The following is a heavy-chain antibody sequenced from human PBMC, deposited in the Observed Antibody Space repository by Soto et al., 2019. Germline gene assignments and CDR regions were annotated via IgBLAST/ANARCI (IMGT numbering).Heavy chain of an antibody. CDR1: GYIFVNYG. V-gene: IGHV1-18*01. D-gene: IGHD2-15*01. J-gene: IGHJ6*02. CDR2: ISPYSGNT. CDR3: PMVVNSVTPTPQDV. Sequence: QVQLVQSGDEVRKPGSSVKVSCKASGYIFVNYGIAWVRQAPGQGLEWMGWISPYSGNTHYASKVQGGLTMTTDTSPSPAYMDLGTLTSDDTAVYYFPMVVNSVTPTPQDVWGQGTTVTVSS.